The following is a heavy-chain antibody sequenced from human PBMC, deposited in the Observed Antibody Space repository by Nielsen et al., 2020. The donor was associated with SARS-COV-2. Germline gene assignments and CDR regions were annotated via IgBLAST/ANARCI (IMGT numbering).Heavy chain of an antibody. CDR2: IVVGSGNT. V-gene: IGHV1-58*01. J-gene: IGHJ6*02. CDR3: AADSLGHYYDSSGYYYYGMDV. D-gene: IGHD3-22*01. Sequence: SVKVSCKASGFTFTSSAVQWVRQARGQRLEWIGWIVVGSGNTNYAQKFQERVTITRDMSTSTAYMELSSLRSEDTAVYYCAADSLGHYYDSSGYYYYGMDVWGQGTTVTVSS. CDR1: GFTFTSSA.